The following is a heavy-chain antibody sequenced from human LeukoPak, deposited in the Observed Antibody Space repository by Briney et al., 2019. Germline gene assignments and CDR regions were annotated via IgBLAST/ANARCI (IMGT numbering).Heavy chain of an antibody. CDR2: MNQDGSEK. CDR3: ARESTAVIPGY. V-gene: IGHV3-7*01. J-gene: IGHJ4*02. Sequence: GGSLTLSCAASGFTFSSFWMDWVRQAPGKGLEWVANMNQDGSEKNYVDSVEGRFTISRDNAKNSLYLQMDSLPAEDTVVYYCARESTAVIPGYWGQGTLVTVSS. D-gene: IGHD4-23*01. CDR1: GFTFSSFW.